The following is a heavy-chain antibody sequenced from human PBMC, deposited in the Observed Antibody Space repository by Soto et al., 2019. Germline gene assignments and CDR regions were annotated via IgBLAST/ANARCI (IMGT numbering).Heavy chain of an antibody. V-gene: IGHV1-3*01. J-gene: IGHJ4*02. Sequence: ASVKVSCKASGYTFTSYAMHWVRQAPGQRLEWMGWINAGNGNTKYSQKFQGRVTITRDTSASTAYMELSSLRSEDTAVYYCARVGITGTPYYFDYWGQGTLVTV. CDR2: INAGNGNT. D-gene: IGHD1-7*01. CDR1: GYTFTSYA. CDR3: ARVGITGTPYYFDY.